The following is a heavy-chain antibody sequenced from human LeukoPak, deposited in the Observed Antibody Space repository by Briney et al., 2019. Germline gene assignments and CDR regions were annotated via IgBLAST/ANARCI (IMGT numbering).Heavy chain of an antibody. CDR2: IYHDGST. D-gene: IGHD4-11*01. Sequence: SETLSLTCTVSGGSMSGHYWSWIRQTPGKGLEWIGYIYHDGSTNSNPSLKSRVTMSVDTSENEFSLKLTSVIAADAAVYFCARHVRQDYNYIDYWGRGTLVTVSS. CDR3: ARHVRQDYNYIDY. J-gene: IGHJ4*01. CDR1: GGSMSGHY. V-gene: IGHV4-59*08.